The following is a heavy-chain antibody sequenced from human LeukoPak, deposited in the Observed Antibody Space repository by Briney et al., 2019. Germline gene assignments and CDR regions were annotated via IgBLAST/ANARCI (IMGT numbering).Heavy chain of an antibody. D-gene: IGHD3-9*01. CDR1: GFTFSSYA. Sequence: GGSLRLSCAASGFTFSSYAMSWVRQAPGTGLEWVSGISGSGGSTNYADSVKGRCTISRDNSKNTLYLQMNSLRAEDTAVYYCAKFGYSDWLSHFDYWGQGTLVTVSS. CDR2: ISGSGGST. J-gene: IGHJ4*02. CDR3: AKFGYSDWLSHFDY. V-gene: IGHV3-23*01.